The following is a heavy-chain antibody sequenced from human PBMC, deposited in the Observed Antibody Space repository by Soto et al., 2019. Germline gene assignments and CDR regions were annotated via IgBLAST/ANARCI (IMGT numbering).Heavy chain of an antibody. V-gene: IGHV3-53*01. J-gene: IGHJ6*02. CDR1: GFTVSSNY. CDR3: AKDMRGGSSSSRYYYGLDV. D-gene: IGHD6-13*01. CDR2: IYSGGST. Sequence: EVQLVESGGGLIQPGGSLRLSCAASGFTVSSNYMSWVRQAPGKGLEWVSVIYSGGSTYYADSVKGRFTISRDNSKNTLYLQMNSLRGEDTALYYCAKDMRGGSSSSRYYYGLDVWGQGTTVTVSS.